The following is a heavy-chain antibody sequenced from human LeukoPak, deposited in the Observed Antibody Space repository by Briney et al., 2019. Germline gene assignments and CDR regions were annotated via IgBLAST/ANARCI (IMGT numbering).Heavy chain of an antibody. D-gene: IGHD1-26*01. Sequence: GESLQISCKGSGYSFTRFWIVWVRQMPGKGLEWMGMIYPGDSDTRYSPSFQGQVTISADKSISTAYLQWSGLKASDTATYYCARHWGGSTTDPSDYWGQGTLVTVSS. V-gene: IGHV5-51*01. J-gene: IGHJ4*02. CDR3: ARHWGGSTTDPSDY. CDR1: GYSFTRFW. CDR2: IYPGDSDT.